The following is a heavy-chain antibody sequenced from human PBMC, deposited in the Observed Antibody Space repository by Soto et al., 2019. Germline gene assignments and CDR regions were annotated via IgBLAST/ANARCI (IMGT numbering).Heavy chain of an antibody. V-gene: IGHV3-30-3*01. CDR3: ARDSKYSSSWWDLDY. Sequence: QVQLVESGGGVVQPGRSLRLSCAASGFTFSSYAMHWVRQAPGKGLEWVAVISYDGSNKYYADSVKGRFTISRDNSKNTLYLQMNSLRAEDTAVYYCARDSKYSSSWWDLDYWGQGTLVTVSS. CDR2: ISYDGSNK. J-gene: IGHJ4*02. D-gene: IGHD6-13*01. CDR1: GFTFSSYA.